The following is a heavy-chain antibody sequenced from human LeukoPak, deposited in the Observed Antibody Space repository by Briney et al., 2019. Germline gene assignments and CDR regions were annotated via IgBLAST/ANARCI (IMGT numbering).Heavy chain of an antibody. CDR3: ARQFCSGGNCYSRSMYFFDY. CDR2: IYPGDSNT. D-gene: IGHD2-15*01. J-gene: IGHJ4*02. CDR1: GYSFTTYW. Sequence: GESLKISCNGSGYSFTTYWIAWLRQMPGEGLEWVGIIYPGDSNTYYSPSFQGQVTISADRSISAAYLQWSSLKASDTAMYYCARQFCSGGNCYSRSMYFFDYWGQGTLVTVSS. V-gene: IGHV5-51*01.